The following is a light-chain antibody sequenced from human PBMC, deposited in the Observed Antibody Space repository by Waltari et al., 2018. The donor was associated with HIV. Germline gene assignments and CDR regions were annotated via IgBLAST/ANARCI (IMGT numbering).Light chain of an antibody. CDR1: RTVFFNSTNQNF. CDR2: WAS. Sequence: DIVMTQSPDSLAVSLGERATVKCRSSRTVFFNSTNQNFLAWYQQKPGQSPKLLFYWASTRASGVPDRFTASGSGTDFSRTISGLQADDVAVYYCQQYFTIGPGFGGGTKLEIK. V-gene: IGKV4-1*01. CDR3: QQYFTIGPG. J-gene: IGKJ4*01.